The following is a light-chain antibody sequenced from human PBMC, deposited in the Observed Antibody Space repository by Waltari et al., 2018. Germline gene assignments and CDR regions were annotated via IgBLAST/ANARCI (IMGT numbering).Light chain of an antibody. CDR3: CSYAGNYLRV. V-gene: IGLV2-11*01. CDR2: KVS. J-gene: IGLJ3*02. CDR1: RSDVGGYNY. Sequence: QSALTQPRSLSGSPRHSVTISCPGTRSDVGGYNYVSWYQQYPGRAPKVVIYKVSKRPSGVPDRFSGSKSGNTASLTISGLQAEDEADYYCCSYAGNYLRVFGGGTRLTVL.